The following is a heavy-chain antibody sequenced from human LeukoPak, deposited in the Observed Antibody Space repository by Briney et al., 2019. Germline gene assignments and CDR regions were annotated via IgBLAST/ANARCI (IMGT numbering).Heavy chain of an antibody. D-gene: IGHD3-16*01. CDR1: GFFISSGYY. Sequence: SETLCLTCAVSGFFISSGYYWGWLRQPPGKGLEWISIIYQSGNTYYNPSLKTRVTISLDTSKNQFSLKLTSVTAADTAVYYCARLGGGGKYFDYWGQGTLVTVSS. CDR3: ARLGGGGKYFDY. J-gene: IGHJ4*02. V-gene: IGHV4-38-2*01. CDR2: IYQSGNT.